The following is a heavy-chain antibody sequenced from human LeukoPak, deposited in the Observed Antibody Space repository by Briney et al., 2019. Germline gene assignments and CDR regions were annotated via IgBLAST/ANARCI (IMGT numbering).Heavy chain of an antibody. Sequence: SETLSHTCSVYGGSFSGYYWSWIRQPPGKGLEWIGEINHSGSTNYNPSLKSRVTISVDTSKNQFSLKLSSVTAADTAVYYCARVGYYDSSGPDAFDIWGQGTMVTVSS. CDR1: GGSFSGYY. J-gene: IGHJ3*02. CDR2: INHSGST. D-gene: IGHD3-22*01. V-gene: IGHV4-34*01. CDR3: ARVGYYDSSGPDAFDI.